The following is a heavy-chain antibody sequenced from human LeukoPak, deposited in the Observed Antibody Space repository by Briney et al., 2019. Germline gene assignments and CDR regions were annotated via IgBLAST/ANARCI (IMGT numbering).Heavy chain of an antibody. V-gene: IGHV3-30*19. CDR3: ARAPVDPVTRATIVVVPAAIIGWFDS. J-gene: IGHJ5*01. D-gene: IGHD2-2*02. CDR2: ISKDGDNK. Sequence: PGGSLRLSCAASGFRFSNYDMHWVCQAPGKGLEWVAVISKDGDNKFYGNSVKGRFTISRDNSKNTLYLQMNRLRTEDTAVYYCARAPVDPVTRATIVVVPAAIIGWFDSWGQGTLVTVSS. CDR1: GFRFSNYD.